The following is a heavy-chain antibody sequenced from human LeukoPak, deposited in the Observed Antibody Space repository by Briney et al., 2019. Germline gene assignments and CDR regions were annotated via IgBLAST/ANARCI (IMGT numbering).Heavy chain of an antibody. CDR3: TTDFWSGYFGS. V-gene: IGHV3-15*01. J-gene: IGHJ5*01. Sequence: GGSLRLSCAASGSTLSNVWMSWVRQAPGKGLEWVGRIKTKTAGGTTDYAAPVKGRFTISRNDSKNMVYLQMNSLKIEDTAVYYCTTDFWSGYFGSWGQGTLVTVSS. CDR1: GSTLSNVW. CDR2: IKTKTAGGTT. D-gene: IGHD3-3*01.